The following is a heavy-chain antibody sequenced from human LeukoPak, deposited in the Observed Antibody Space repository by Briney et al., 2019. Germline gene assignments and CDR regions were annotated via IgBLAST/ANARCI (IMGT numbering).Heavy chain of an antibody. J-gene: IGHJ6*02. V-gene: IGHV1-24*01. CDR3: ATSRYYGSEENYYGMDV. D-gene: IGHD3-10*01. CDR2: FDPEDGET. CDR1: GYTLTELS. Sequence: ASVKVSCKVSGYTLTELSMHWVRQAPGKGLEWMGGFDPEDGETIYAQKFQGRVTMTEDTSTDIAYMELSSLRSEDTAVYHCATSRYYGSEENYYGMDVWGQGTTVTVSS.